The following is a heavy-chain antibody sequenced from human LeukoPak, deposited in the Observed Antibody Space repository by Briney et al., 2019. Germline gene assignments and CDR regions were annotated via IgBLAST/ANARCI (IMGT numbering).Heavy chain of an antibody. J-gene: IGHJ3*02. V-gene: IGHV3-23*01. Sequence: GGSLRLSCAGSGFSMSGNAMSWVRQAPGKGLEWVSAIEGAVEKTHYADSVKGRFTISRDKSMNTLYLQMNSLRAEDTAIYFCAKDIWRWAFDIWGQGTMVTVSS. CDR1: GFSMSGNA. D-gene: IGHD5-24*01. CDR3: AKDIWRWAFDI. CDR2: IEGAVEKT.